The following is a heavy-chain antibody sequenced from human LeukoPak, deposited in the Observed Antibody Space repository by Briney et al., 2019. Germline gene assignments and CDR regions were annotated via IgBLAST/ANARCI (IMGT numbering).Heavy chain of an antibody. V-gene: IGHV1-8*01. CDR2: MNPNSGNT. Sequence: ASVKVSCKASGYTFTSCDINWVRQAPGQGLEWMGWMNPNSGNTGYGQSFQGRTTMTRDISIGTAYMELSNLTSEDTAIYYCTRGSSGRRDNWGQGTLVTVSA. J-gene: IGHJ4*02. CDR1: GYTFTSCD. D-gene: IGHD6-19*01. CDR3: TRGSSGRRDN.